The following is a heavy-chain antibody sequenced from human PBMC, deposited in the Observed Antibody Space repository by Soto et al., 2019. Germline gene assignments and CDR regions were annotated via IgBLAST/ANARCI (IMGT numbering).Heavy chain of an antibody. V-gene: IGHV3-73*01. D-gene: IGHD5-18*01. CDR3: MNVDTLIYGMHX. CDR1: GFTFSGSS. J-gene: IGHJ6*02. Sequence: PGGSLRLSFAASGFTFSGSSMHWVRQASGKGLEWVCRIRSRANSYETEYAASVKGRFTISRDDAKNTAYLQMDSLKTEDTAVYYCMNVDTLIYGMHXWGQGTTVTVS. CDR2: IRSRANSYET.